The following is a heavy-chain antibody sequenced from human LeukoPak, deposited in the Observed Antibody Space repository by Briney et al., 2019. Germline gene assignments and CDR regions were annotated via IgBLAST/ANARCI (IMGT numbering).Heavy chain of an antibody. CDR2: ISYDGSNK. Sequence: PGGSLRLSCEGSGFTFSSYGMHWVRQAPGKGLEWVAVISYDGSNKYYADSVKGRFTISRDNSKNTLYLQMNSLRAEDTAVYYCAKDHIVVPAADISGMDVWGQGTTVTVSS. V-gene: IGHV3-30*18. CDR3: AKDHIVVPAADISGMDV. CDR1: GFTFSSYG. D-gene: IGHD2-2*01. J-gene: IGHJ6*02.